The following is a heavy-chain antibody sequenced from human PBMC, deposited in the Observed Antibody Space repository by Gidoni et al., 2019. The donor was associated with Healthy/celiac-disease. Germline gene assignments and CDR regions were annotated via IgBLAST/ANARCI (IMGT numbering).Heavy chain of an antibody. CDR2: IWYDGSNK. J-gene: IGHJ4*02. D-gene: IGHD3-22*01. Sequence: QVPLVESGGGVVQPGRSLRLSCAASGFTFSRYGMHWVRQAPGKGLEWVAVIWYDGSNKYYADSVKGRFTISRDNSKNTLYLQMNSLRAEDTAVYYCARDIDSSGHYPPSFDYWGQGTLVTVSS. CDR3: ARDIDSSGHYPPSFDY. CDR1: GFTFSRYG. V-gene: IGHV3-33*01.